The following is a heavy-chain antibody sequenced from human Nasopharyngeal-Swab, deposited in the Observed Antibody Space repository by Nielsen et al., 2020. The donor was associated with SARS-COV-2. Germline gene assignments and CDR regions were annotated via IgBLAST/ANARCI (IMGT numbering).Heavy chain of an antibody. J-gene: IGHJ5*02. CDR3: ARDGPYYDILTGYSNYWFDP. D-gene: IGHD3-9*01. Sequence: ASVKVSCKASVYTFTSYVISWVRPAPGQGLEWMGWISAYNGNTNYAQKLQGRVTMTTDTSTSTAYMELRSLRSDDTAVYYCARDGPYYDILTGYSNYWFDPWGQGTLVTVSS. V-gene: IGHV1-18*04. CDR1: VYTFTSYV. CDR2: ISAYNGNT.